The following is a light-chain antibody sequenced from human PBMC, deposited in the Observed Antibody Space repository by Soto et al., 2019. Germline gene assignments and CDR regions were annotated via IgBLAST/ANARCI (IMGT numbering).Light chain of an antibody. CDR2: GAS. Sequence: EIVLTQSPGTLSLSPGERATLSCRASQSVTSSYLAWYQQKPGQAPRLLIYGASSRATGIPDRFSGSGSGTDVILTTSRMEPAEFATYYCHQYGSSPPITFGQGTRVEIK. CDR3: HQYGSSPPIT. V-gene: IGKV3-20*01. CDR1: QSVTSSY. J-gene: IGKJ5*01.